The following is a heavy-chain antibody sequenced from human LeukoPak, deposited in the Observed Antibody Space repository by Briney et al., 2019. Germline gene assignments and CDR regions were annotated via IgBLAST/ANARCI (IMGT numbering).Heavy chain of an antibody. J-gene: IGHJ4*02. CDR1: GYTFTDYY. CDR2: INPKSGGT. V-gene: IGHV1-2*02. Sequence: GASVKVSCAASGYTFTDYYMHWVRQAPGQGLEWMGWINPKSGGTKYAQKFQGRVTMTRDTPINTGYMELSRLTFDDTAVYFCASGHYDSSGYWHFEYWGQGTLITVSS. D-gene: IGHD3-22*01. CDR3: ASGHYDSSGYWHFEY.